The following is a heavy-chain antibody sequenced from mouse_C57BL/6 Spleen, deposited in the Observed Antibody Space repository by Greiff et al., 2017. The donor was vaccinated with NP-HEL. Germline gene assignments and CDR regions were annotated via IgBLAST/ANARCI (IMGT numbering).Heavy chain of an antibody. CDR3: AREDDGYLDY. V-gene: IGHV5-16*01. Sequence: EVQLVESEGGLVQPGSSMKLSCTASGFTFSDYYMAWVRQVPEKGLEWVANINYDGSSTYYLDSLKSRFIISRDNAKNILYLQMSRLKSEDTATYYCAREDDGYLDYWGQGTTLTVSS. J-gene: IGHJ2*01. CDR1: GFTFSDYY. D-gene: IGHD2-3*01. CDR2: INYDGSST.